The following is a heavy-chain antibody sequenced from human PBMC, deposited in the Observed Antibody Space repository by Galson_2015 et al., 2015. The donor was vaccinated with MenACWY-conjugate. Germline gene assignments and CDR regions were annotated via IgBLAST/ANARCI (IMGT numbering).Heavy chain of an antibody. CDR2: IKQDGSEK. CDR3: ARERWVRGVFFDQ. Sequence: SLRLSCAASGFTFSNFWMSWVRQAPGKELEWLASIKQDGSEKYLVDSVEGRFTISRDNAENSLFLQMNSLRAEDTAVYYCARERWVRGVFFDQWGQGTLVTVSS. J-gene: IGHJ4*02. V-gene: IGHV3-7*01. CDR1: GFTFSNFW. D-gene: IGHD3-10*01.